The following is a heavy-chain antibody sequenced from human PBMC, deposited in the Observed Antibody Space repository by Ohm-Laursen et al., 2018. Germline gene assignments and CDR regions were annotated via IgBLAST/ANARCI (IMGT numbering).Heavy chain of an antibody. CDR1: GFTFSSFG. Sequence: SLRLSCAASGFTFSSFGMNWVRQAPGKGLEWVANIKQDGSEKYFVDSVKGRFTISRDSAKNSLYLQMNSLRAEDTAVYYCARSMPTMVRRRSYYFDYWGQGTLVTVSS. V-gene: IGHV3-7*01. CDR2: IKQDGSEK. CDR3: ARSMPTMVRRRSYYFDY. J-gene: IGHJ4*02. D-gene: IGHD3-10*01.